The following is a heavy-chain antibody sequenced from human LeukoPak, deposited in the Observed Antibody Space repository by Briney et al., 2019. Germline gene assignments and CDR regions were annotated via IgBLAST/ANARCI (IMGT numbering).Heavy chain of an antibody. D-gene: IGHD6-6*01. CDR1: GYRFTSYS. V-gene: IGHV1-3*01. J-gene: IGHJ6*02. CDR3: SRKYSSSSPYYYYGMDV. CDR2: VDAGSDNR. Sequence: ASVKVSCKASGYRFTSYSIHWVRQAPGQRLEWMGSVDAGSDNRKYSQKFQGRVTITSDTSASTAYMKLSSLRSEDTAVYYCSRKYSSSSPYYYYGMDVWAKGPRSPFP.